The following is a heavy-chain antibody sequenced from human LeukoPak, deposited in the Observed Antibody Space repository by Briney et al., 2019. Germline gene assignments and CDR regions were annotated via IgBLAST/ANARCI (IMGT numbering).Heavy chain of an antibody. Sequence: GGSLRLSCTASGFTFSSYAMNWVRQAPGKGLEWVSGICAGGTFTYYADSVKGRFTISRDNSKNTLYLQMNNLRADDTAVYYCAKTHNWNDDYFDYWGQGTLVTVSS. CDR2: ICAGGTFT. CDR3: AKTHNWNDDYFDY. D-gene: IGHD1-1*01. CDR1: GFTFSSYA. V-gene: IGHV3-23*01. J-gene: IGHJ4*02.